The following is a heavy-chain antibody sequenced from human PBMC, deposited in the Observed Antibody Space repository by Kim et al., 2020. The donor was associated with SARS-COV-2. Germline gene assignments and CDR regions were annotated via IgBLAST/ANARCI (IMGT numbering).Heavy chain of an antibody. CDR3: AREFIAGAGMDTDAFDI. J-gene: IGHJ3*02. D-gene: IGHD6-13*01. V-gene: IGHV3-11*06. Sequence: VKGRFTISRDDAKNSLYLQMNSLRAEDTAVYYCAREFIAGAGMDTDAFDIWGQGTMVTVSS.